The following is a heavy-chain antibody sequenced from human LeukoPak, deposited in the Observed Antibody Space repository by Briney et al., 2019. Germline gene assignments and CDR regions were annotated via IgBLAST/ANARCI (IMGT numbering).Heavy chain of an antibody. CDR2: IYTSGST. D-gene: IGHD3-10*01. V-gene: IGHV4-4*07. Sequence: SETLSLTCTVSGGSISSYYWSWIRQPAGKGLEWIGRIYTSGSTNYNPSLKSRVTMPVDTSKNQFSLKLSSVTAADTAVYYCARDLPRNRITMVRDDAFDIWGQGTMVTVSS. CDR1: GGSISSYY. CDR3: ARDLPRNRITMVRDDAFDI. J-gene: IGHJ3*02.